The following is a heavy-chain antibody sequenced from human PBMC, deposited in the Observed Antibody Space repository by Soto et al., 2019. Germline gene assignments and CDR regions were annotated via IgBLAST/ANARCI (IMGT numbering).Heavy chain of an antibody. V-gene: IGHV3-23*01. D-gene: IGHD6-13*01. CDR1: GFTFSSYA. Sequence: EVQLLESGGGLVQPGGSLRLSCAASGFTFSSYAMSWVRQAPGKGLEWVSVISGSGGSTYYADSVRGRFTISRDNSKNTLYLQMNSLRAEDTAVYYCAKDRDGAAAGPTKFYGMDVWGQGTTVTASS. J-gene: IGHJ6*02. CDR3: AKDRDGAAAGPTKFYGMDV. CDR2: ISGSGGST.